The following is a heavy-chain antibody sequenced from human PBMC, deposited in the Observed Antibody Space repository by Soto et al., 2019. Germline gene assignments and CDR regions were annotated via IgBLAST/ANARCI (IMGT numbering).Heavy chain of an antibody. Sequence: SETLSLTCTVSGGSISSGGYYWSWIRQHPGKGLEWIGYIYYSGSTYYNPSLKSRVTISVDTSKNQFSLKLSSVTAADTAVYYCARVWMTTVTENWFDPWGQGTLVTVSS. CDR1: GGSISSGGYY. D-gene: IGHD4-4*01. V-gene: IGHV4-31*03. CDR3: ARVWMTTVTENWFDP. CDR2: IYYSGST. J-gene: IGHJ5*02.